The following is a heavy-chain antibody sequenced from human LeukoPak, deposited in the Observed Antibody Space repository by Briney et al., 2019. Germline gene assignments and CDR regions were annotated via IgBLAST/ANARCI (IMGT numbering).Heavy chain of an antibody. Sequence: ASVKVSCKASGYTFTGYYMHWVRQAPGQGLEWMGWINPNSGGTNYAQKFQGRVTMTRDTSISTAYLQWSSLKASDTAMYYCARLTTYSSSWADYWGQGTLVTVSS. CDR1: GYTFTGYY. V-gene: IGHV1-2*02. CDR3: ARLTTYSSSWADY. D-gene: IGHD6-13*01. J-gene: IGHJ4*02. CDR2: INPNSGGT.